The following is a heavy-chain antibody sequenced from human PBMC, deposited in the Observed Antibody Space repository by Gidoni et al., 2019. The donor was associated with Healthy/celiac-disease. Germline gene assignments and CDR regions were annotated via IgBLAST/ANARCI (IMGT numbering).Heavy chain of an antibody. Sequence: QVQLVESGGGVVQPGRSLRLSCAASGFTFISYGMNWVRQAPGKGLEWVAVIWYDGSNKYYADSVKGRFTISRDNSKNTLYLQMNSLRAEDTAVYYCARDPFDFWSGRKIRYGMDVWGQGTTVTVSS. V-gene: IGHV3-33*01. CDR2: IWYDGSNK. CDR1: GFTFISYG. J-gene: IGHJ6*02. CDR3: ARDPFDFWSGRKIRYGMDV. D-gene: IGHD3-3*01.